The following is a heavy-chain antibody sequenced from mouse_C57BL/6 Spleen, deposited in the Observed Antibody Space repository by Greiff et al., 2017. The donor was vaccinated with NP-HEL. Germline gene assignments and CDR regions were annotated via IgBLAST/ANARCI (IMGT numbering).Heavy chain of an antibody. Sequence: VQLQQPGAELVRPGSSVKLSCKASGYTFTSYWMHWVKQRPIQGLEWIGNIDPSDSETHYNQKFKDKATLTVDKSSSTAYMQLSSLTSEDSAVYYCAREGNYYGSSNFDYWGQGTTLTVSS. CDR1: GYTFTSYW. CDR2: IDPSDSET. D-gene: IGHD1-1*01. J-gene: IGHJ2*01. V-gene: IGHV1-52*01. CDR3: AREGNYYGSSNFDY.